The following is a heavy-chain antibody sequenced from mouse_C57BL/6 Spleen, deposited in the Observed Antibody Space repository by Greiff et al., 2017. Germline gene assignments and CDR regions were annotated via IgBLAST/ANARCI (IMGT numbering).Heavy chain of an antibody. D-gene: IGHD1-1*01. Sequence: QVQLQQSGAELVRPGTSVKVSCKASGYAFTNYLIEWVKQRPGQGLEWIGVINPGSGGTNYNEKFKGKATLTADKSSSTAYMQLSSLTSEDSAVYFCATSSAGCSSPFDYWGQGTSLTVSS. CDR3: ATSSAGCSSPFDY. CDR1: GYAFTNYL. V-gene: IGHV1-54*01. CDR2: INPGSGGT. J-gene: IGHJ2*02.